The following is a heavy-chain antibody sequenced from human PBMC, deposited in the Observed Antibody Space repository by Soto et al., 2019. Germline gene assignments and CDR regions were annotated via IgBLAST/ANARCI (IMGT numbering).Heavy chain of an antibody. J-gene: IGHJ4*02. V-gene: IGHV3-23*01. CDR3: AKDRGYCSSTSCYVFDY. CDR1: GFTFSSYA. D-gene: IGHD2-2*01. Sequence: EVQLLESGGGLVQPGGSLRLSCAASGFTFSSYAMSWVRQAPGKGLEWVSAISGSGGSTYYADSVKGRFTISRDNSKNTRYLQMNSLRAEDTAVYYCAKDRGYCSSTSCYVFDYWGQGTLVTVSS. CDR2: ISGSGGST.